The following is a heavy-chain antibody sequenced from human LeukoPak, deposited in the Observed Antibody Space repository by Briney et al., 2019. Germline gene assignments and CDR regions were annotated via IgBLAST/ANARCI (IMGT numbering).Heavy chain of an antibody. CDR1: GFTFTTYW. CDR3: ARAGNYRFDY. Sequence: GGSLRLSCATSGFTFTTYWMHWVRQPPGKGLVWVSRINSDDSIINYADSVKGRFTISRDNAKNMLYLQMNSLRAEDTAVYYCARAGNYRFDYWGQGTLVTVSS. J-gene: IGHJ4*02. D-gene: IGHD1-7*01. V-gene: IGHV3-74*01. CDR2: INSDDSII.